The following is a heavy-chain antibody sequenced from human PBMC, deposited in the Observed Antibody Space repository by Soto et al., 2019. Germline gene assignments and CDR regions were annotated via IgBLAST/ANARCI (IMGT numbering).Heavy chain of an antibody. CDR1: GFTFDDYA. D-gene: IGHD6-13*01. V-gene: IGHV3-9*01. CDR3: VKDESINWYSGHFRH. Sequence: PGGSLRLSCAASGFTFDDYAMHWVRQVPGKGLEWVSGINWNSGSIGYADSVKGRFAISRDNAKNSLHLQMNSLRAEDTAFYYCVKDESINWYSGHFRHLGQGTLVTVS. CDR2: INWNSGSI. J-gene: IGHJ1*01.